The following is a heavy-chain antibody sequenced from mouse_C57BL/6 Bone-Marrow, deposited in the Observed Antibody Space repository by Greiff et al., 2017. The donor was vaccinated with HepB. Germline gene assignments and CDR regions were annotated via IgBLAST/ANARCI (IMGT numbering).Heavy chain of an antibody. D-gene: IGHD2-1*01. CDR3: TTVYYGNYLYYFDY. CDR1: GFNIKDDY. V-gene: IGHV14-4*01. J-gene: IGHJ2*01. Sequence: QLQQSGAELVRPGASVKLSCTASGFNIKDDYMHWVKQRPEQGLEWIGWIDPENGDTEYASKFQGKATITADTSSNTAYLQLSSLTSEDTAVYYCTTVYYGNYLYYFDYWGQGTTLTVSS. CDR2: IDPENGDT.